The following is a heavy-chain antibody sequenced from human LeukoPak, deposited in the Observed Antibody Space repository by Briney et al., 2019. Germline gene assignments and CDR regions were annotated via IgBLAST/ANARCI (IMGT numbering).Heavy chain of an antibody. Sequence: SETLSFTCTVSGGSISGYDYSWIRQPPGKGLEWIGYISYSGNTYYNPSLKSRVTISVGTSKNQFSLKLSSVTAADTAVYFCAGHSPSLVGAFDHWGQGTLVTVSS. D-gene: IGHD1-26*01. V-gene: IGHV4-59*08. CDR2: ISYSGNT. J-gene: IGHJ4*02. CDR1: GGSISGYD. CDR3: AGHSPSLVGAFDH.